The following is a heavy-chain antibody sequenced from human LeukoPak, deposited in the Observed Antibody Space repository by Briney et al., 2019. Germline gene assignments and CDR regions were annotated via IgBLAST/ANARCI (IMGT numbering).Heavy chain of an antibody. V-gene: IGHV3-33*01. J-gene: IGHJ4*02. CDR1: GSTFSSYG. CDR3: ARDFLEVGATAYFDY. CDR2: IWYDGSNK. D-gene: IGHD1-26*01. Sequence: PGRSLRLSCAASGSTFSSYGMHWVRQAPGKGLEWVAVIWYDGSNKYYADSVKGRFTISRDNSKNTLYLQMNSLRAEDTAVYYCARDFLEVGATAYFDYWGQGTLVTVSS.